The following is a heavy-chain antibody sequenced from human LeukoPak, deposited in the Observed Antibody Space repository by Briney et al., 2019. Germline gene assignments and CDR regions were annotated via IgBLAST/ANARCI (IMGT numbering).Heavy chain of an antibody. Sequence: ASVKVSCEASGYTFTSYGISWVRQAPGQGLEWMGWISAYNGNTNYAQKLQGRVTTATDTSTSTAYMELRSLRSDDTAVYYCARDLSGYDRFDYWGQGTLVTVSS. J-gene: IGHJ4*02. V-gene: IGHV1-18*01. CDR1: GYTFTSYG. D-gene: IGHD5-12*01. CDR2: ISAYNGNT. CDR3: ARDLSGYDRFDY.